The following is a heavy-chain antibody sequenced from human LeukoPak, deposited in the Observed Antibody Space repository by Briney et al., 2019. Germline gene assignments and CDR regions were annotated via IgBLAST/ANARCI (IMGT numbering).Heavy chain of an antibody. D-gene: IGHD2-2*01. Sequence: SETLSLTCTVSGGSISSSSYYWGWIRQPPGKGLEWIGSIYYSGSTYYNPSLKSRVTISVDTSKNQFSLKLSSVTAADTAVYYCARHEADIVVVPAAIGGWFDPWGQGTLVTVSS. CDR2: IYYSGST. V-gene: IGHV4-39*01. J-gene: IGHJ5*02. CDR1: GGSISSSSYY. CDR3: ARHEADIVVVPAAIGGWFDP.